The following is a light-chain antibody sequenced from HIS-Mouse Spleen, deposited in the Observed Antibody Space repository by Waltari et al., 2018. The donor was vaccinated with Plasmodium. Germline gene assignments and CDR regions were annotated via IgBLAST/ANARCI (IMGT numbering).Light chain of an antibody. CDR2: DNN. Sequence: QSVLTQPPSVSAAPGQKVTISCSGSRPNVGHNYVSWSQQLPGTAPKLLIYDNNKRPSGIPDRFSGSKSGTSATLGITGLQTGDEADYYCGTWDSSLSAGVVFGGGTKLTVL. CDR1: RPNVGHNY. CDR3: GTWDSSLSAGVV. J-gene: IGLJ2*01. V-gene: IGLV1-51*01.